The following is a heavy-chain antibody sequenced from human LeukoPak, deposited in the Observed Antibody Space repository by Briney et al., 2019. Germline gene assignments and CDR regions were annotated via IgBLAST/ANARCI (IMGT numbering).Heavy chain of an antibody. Sequence: PSETLSLTCSVSGGSISGYYWSWIRQPAGKGLEWIGRIYTSGSTNYNPSLKSRVTMSVDTSKNQFSLKLSYVTAADTAVYYCARVDVFGVVSSDYYYYYMDVWGKGTTVTVS. CDR2: IYTSGST. D-gene: IGHD3-3*01. J-gene: IGHJ6*03. V-gene: IGHV4-4*07. CDR1: GGSISGYY. CDR3: ARVDVFGVVSSDYYYYYMDV.